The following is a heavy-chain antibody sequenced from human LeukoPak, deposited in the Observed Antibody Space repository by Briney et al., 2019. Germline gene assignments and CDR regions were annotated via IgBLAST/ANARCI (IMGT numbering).Heavy chain of an antibody. CDR3: TREKGSGWKNTMDV. D-gene: IGHD6-19*01. J-gene: IGHJ6*02. CDR2: IRSKANSYAT. CDR1: GFTFSGSA. V-gene: IGHV3-73*01. Sequence: GGSLRLSCAASGFTFSGSAMHWVRQASGKGLEWVGRIRSKANSYATAYAASVKGRFTISRDDSRNTAYLQMNSLKTEDTAVYYCTREKGSGWKNTMDVWGQGTTVTVSS.